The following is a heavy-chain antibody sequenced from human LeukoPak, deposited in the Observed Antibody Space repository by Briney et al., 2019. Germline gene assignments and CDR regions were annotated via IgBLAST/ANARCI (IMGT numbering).Heavy chain of an antibody. CDR2: LYSTGTT. CDR1: RGSIGSFY. J-gene: IGHJ5*02. V-gene: IGHV4-4*07. CDR3: ARVGSSSWYWGRNWFDP. D-gene: IGHD6-13*01. Sequence: PSETLSLTCTVSRGSIGSFYWSWIRQPAGKGLEWIGRLYSTGTTDYNPSLESRVTISVDTSKNQFSLKLSSVTAADTAVYYCARVGSSSWYWGRNWFDPWGQGTLVTVSS.